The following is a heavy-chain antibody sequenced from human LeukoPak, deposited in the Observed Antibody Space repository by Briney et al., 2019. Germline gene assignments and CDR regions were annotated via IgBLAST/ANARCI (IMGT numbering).Heavy chain of an antibody. Sequence: PSETLSLTCAVSGGSISSSNWWSWVRQPPGKGLEWIGEIYHSGSTNYNPSLKSRVTISGDTSKNQFSLKLSSVTAADTAVYYCARGQKYTSGYTVTELGSRYFDYWGQGALVTVSS. CDR1: GGSISSSNW. CDR3: ARGQKYTSGYTVTELGSRYFDY. J-gene: IGHJ4*02. D-gene: IGHD5-18*01. CDR2: IYHSGST. V-gene: IGHV4-4*02.